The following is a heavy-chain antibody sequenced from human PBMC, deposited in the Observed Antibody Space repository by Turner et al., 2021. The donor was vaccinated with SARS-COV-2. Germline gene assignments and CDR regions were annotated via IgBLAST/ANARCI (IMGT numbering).Heavy chain of an antibody. V-gene: IGHV4-34*01. CDR3: ARVVYSGSSPFPVVRLYSYYGMDV. CDR2: ISHSGST. D-gene: IGHD6-19*01. CDR1: DGSFSDYY. Sequence: QVQLQQWGAGLLKPSGTLSLTCAVSDGSFSDYYWAGIRQPPGKGLEWIVEISHSGSTNYNPSLKSRVTISADTSKKQFSLRLISVTAADTALYYCARVVYSGSSPFPVVRLYSYYGMDVWGQGTTVTVSS. J-gene: IGHJ6*02.